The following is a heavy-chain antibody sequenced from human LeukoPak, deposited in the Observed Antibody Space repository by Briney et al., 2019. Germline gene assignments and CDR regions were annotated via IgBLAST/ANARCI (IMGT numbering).Heavy chain of an antibody. CDR3: ARDQEKYSSGWSYYYYYMDA. V-gene: IGHV4-4*07. D-gene: IGHD6-19*01. CDR2: IYTSGST. J-gene: IGHJ6*03. CDR1: GGSISSYY. Sequence: SETLSLTCTVSGGSISSYYWSWIRQPAGKGLEWIGRIYTSGSTNYNPSLKSRVTMSVDTSKNQFSLKLSSVTAADTAVYYCARDQEKYSSGWSYYYYYMDAWGKGTTVTVSS.